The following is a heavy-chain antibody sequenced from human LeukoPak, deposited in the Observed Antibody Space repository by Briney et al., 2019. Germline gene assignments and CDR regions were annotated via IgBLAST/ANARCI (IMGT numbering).Heavy chain of an antibody. Sequence: SETLSLTCAVSGGAVSGGSISSSNWWSWVRQPPGKGLEWIGEIYQSGSTNYNPSLKSRVTISVDKSKNQFSLKLSSVTAADTAVYFCGFWSGYAFDYWGQGTLVTVSS. J-gene: IGHJ4*02. CDR1: GGSISSSNW. D-gene: IGHD3-3*01. CDR3: GFWSGYAFDY. V-gene: IGHV4-4*02. CDR2: IYQSGST.